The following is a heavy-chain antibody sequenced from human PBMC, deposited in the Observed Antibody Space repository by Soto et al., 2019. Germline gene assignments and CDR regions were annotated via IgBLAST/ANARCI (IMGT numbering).Heavy chain of an antibody. CDR1: GYTFTAYA. V-gene: IGHV1-3*05. CDR2: INPANGNT. CDR3: TRSAISPYGGLIGPVDY. J-gene: IGHJ4*02. D-gene: IGHD3-16*02. Sequence: QVQLAQSGAEERKPGASVKVSCEATGYTFTAYAMHWVRQAPGQRLEWMGWINPANGNTKYSQKFQGRLTITSDTSPNTVYMELNSLTSEDTAMYYCTRSAISPYGGLIGPVDYWGQGNRVTVSS.